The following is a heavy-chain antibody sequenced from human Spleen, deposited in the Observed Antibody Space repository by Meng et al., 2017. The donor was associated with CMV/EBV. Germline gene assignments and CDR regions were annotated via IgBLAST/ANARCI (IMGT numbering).Heavy chain of an antibody. Sequence: ASVKVSCKASGYTFITYYIHWVRQAPGQGLEWMGRINPDGSTTTYSQKFQGGVTLTSDTSTNTVYMELSRLRYEDTAVYYCARDLVGYDAFDVWGQGTMVTVSS. D-gene: IGHD3-22*01. V-gene: IGHV1-46*01. CDR1: GYTFITYY. J-gene: IGHJ3*01. CDR3: ARDLVGYDAFDV. CDR2: INPDGSTT.